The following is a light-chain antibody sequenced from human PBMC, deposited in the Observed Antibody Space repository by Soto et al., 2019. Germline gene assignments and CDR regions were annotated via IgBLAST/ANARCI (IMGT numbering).Light chain of an antibody. CDR2: DVS. J-gene: IGLJ1*01. Sequence: QSALTQPASVSGSPGQSITISCTGTSSDVGGYNSVSWYQQHPGNAPKLMIYDVSNRPSGVSNRFSGSKSGNTASLTISGLQAEDEADYYCSSYTSSITRVFGTGTKLTVL. V-gene: IGLV2-14*01. CDR3: SSYTSSITRV. CDR1: SSDVGGYNS.